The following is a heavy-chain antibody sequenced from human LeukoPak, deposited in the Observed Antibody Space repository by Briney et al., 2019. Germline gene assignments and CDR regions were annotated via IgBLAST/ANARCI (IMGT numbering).Heavy chain of an antibody. CDR1: GYTFTGYY. V-gene: IGHV1-2*02. CDR3: ARERTFGGVIVSPDFDY. CDR2: ISPNSGGT. Sequence: ASVKVSCKASGYTFTGYYMHWVRQAPGQGLEWMGWISPNSGGTNYAQKFQGRVTMTRDTSISTAYMELSRLRSDDTAVYYCARERTFGGVIVSPDFDYWGQGTLVTVSS. D-gene: IGHD3-16*02. J-gene: IGHJ4*02.